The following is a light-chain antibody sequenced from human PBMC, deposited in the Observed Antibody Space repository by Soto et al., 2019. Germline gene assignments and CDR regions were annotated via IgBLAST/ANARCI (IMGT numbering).Light chain of an antibody. CDR2: SNN. J-gene: IGLJ2*01. CDR1: SSNIGSNT. V-gene: IGLV1-44*01. CDR3: AAWDDSLKMV. Sequence: QSVLTQPPSASGTPGQRVTISCSGSSSNIGSNTVNWYQQLPGTAPKLLIYSNNQRPSGVPDRFSGSKSGTSASLAISGLQSEDEADYYCAAWDDSLKMVFGGGTQLTVL.